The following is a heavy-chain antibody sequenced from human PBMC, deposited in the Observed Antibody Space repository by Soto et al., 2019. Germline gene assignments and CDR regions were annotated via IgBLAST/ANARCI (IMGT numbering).Heavy chain of an antibody. Sequence: SETLSLTCTVSGGSISSYYWSWIRQPPGKGLEWIGYIYYSGSTNYNPSLKSRVTISVDTSKNQFSLKLSSVTAADTAVYYWARGGSGSFPRHPFDYWGQVTLVTVS. CDR3: ARGGSGSFPRHPFDY. D-gene: IGHD1-26*01. CDR1: GGSISSYY. CDR2: IYYSGST. J-gene: IGHJ4*02. V-gene: IGHV4-59*01.